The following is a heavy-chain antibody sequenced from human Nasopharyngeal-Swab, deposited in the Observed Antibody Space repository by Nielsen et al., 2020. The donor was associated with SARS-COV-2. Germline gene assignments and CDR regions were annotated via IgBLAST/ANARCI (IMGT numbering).Heavy chain of an antibody. D-gene: IGHD5-12*01. J-gene: IGHJ6*02. CDR3: AKDRDSGDDSGEYYHYYGMDV. V-gene: IGHV3-23*01. Sequence: GGSLTLSCSASGFIFKNYAMNWVRQAPGRGLEWVSAISGADDSTKYADSVKGRFTISRDNSKNTLDLQMNSLGAEDTAMYYCAKDRDSGDDSGEYYHYYGMDVWGQGTSVTVS. CDR2: ISGADDST. CDR1: GFIFKNYA.